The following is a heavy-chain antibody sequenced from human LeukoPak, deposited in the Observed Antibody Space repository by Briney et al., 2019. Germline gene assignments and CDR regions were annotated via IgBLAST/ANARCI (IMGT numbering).Heavy chain of an antibody. Sequence: GGSLKISCKGFGYSFTSSWIGGVRQMPGKDLGGMGISFPGDSHTRYSPSFQGQLTISADKSISTAYLQWSSLKASDTAMYYCARLGDDYSNYLDYWGQGTLVTVSS. CDR2: SFPGDSHT. D-gene: IGHD4-11*01. J-gene: IGHJ4*02. CDR1: GYSFTSSW. CDR3: ARLGDDYSNYLDY. V-gene: IGHV5-51*01.